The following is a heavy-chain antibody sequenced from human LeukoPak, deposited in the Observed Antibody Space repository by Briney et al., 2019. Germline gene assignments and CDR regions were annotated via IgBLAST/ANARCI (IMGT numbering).Heavy chain of an antibody. J-gene: IGHJ4*02. CDR3: ARDPYSDSQIDY. D-gene: IGHD2/OR15-2a*01. CDR2: ISPSGGST. CDR1: GYTFTSYD. Sequence: ASVKVSCKASGYTFTSYDINWVRQATGQGLEWMGIISPSGGSTSYAQKFQGRVTMTRDMPTSTVYMELSSLRSEDTAVYYCARDPYSDSQIDYWGQGTLVTVSS. V-gene: IGHV1-46*01.